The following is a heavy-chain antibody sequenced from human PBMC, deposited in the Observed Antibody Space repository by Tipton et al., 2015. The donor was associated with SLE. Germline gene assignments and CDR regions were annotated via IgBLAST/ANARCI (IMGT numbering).Heavy chain of an antibody. D-gene: IGHD2-21*01. CDR1: GSSFSSGYF. Sequence: TLSLTCAVSGSSFSSGYFWAWIRQPPGKGLEWIGYVHQNGFTYSTPSLRSRVTISMDKSNNQFSLKLTSVRAEDTAVYYCARDLMMWPRAYFDFWGQGTLVTVSS. CDR2: VHQNGFT. CDR3: ARDLMMWPRAYFDF. J-gene: IGHJ4*02. V-gene: IGHV4-38-2*02.